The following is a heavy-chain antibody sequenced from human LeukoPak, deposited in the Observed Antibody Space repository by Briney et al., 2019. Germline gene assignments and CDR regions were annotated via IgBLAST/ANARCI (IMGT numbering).Heavy chain of an antibody. Sequence: ASVKVSCTASGYTFTSYVVSWVRQAPGQGLEWMGWISAYNGNTNYAQKLQGRVTMTTDTSTSTAYMELRSLRSDDTAVYYCARAPQYYYDSSGLPPAMDIWGQGTMVTVSS. D-gene: IGHD3-22*01. V-gene: IGHV1-18*01. CDR3: ARAPQYYYDSSGLPPAMDI. CDR2: ISAYNGNT. CDR1: GYTFTSYV. J-gene: IGHJ3*02.